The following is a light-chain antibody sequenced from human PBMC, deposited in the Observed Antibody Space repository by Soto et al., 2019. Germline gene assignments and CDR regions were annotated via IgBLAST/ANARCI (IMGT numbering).Light chain of an antibody. Sequence: DIQMTQSPSSLSASVGDRVTITCRASQTISTYLNWYQQEPGKAPKLLIYAASSLQSGDPSRFSGSGSGTDFTLTISSLQHEDFAAYYCQQSHGIPYTFGQGTKREIK. J-gene: IGKJ2*01. CDR2: AAS. CDR1: QTISTY. CDR3: QQSHGIPYT. V-gene: IGKV1-39*01.